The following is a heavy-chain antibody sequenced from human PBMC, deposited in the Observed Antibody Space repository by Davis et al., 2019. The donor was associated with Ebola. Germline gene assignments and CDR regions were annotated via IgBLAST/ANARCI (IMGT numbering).Heavy chain of an antibody. CDR2: ISYDGSNK. CDR3: AKVLIVLMVYAPLDY. D-gene: IGHD2-8*01. CDR1: GFTFSSYG. J-gene: IGHJ4*02. Sequence: AGSLRLSCAASGFTFSSYGMHCVRQAPGKGLEWVAVISYDGSNKYYADSVKGRFTIPRDNSKNTLYLQMNSLRAEDTAVYYCAKVLIVLMVYAPLDYWGQGTLVTVSS. V-gene: IGHV3-30*18.